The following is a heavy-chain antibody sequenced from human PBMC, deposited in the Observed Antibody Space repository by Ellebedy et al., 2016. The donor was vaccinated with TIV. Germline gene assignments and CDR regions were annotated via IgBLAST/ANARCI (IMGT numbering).Heavy chain of an antibody. D-gene: IGHD3-10*01. CDR1: GFTFSSYA. J-gene: IGHJ4*02. CDR2: ISYDGSNK. CDR3: ARRRESGSGSYPFDY. V-gene: IGHV3-30*04. Sequence: PGGSLRLSCAASGFTFSSYAMHWVRQAPGKGLEWVAVISYDGSNKYYADSVKARFTLSRDNSKNTLYLQMNSLRGEDTAVYYCARRRESGSGSYPFDYWGQGTLVTVSS.